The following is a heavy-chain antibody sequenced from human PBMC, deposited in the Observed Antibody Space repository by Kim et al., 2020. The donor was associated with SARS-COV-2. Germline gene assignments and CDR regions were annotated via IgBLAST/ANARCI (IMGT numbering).Heavy chain of an antibody. V-gene: IGHV4-59*01. CDR3: SREVGTTWGGDNWGDP. J-gene: IGHJ5*02. CDR1: GGSISSYY. Sequence: SETLSLTCTVSGGSISSYYWSWIRQPPGKGLEWIGYIYYSGSTNYNPSLKSRVTISVDTSKNQFSLKLSSVTAADTAVYYCSREVGTTWGGDNWGDPWG. D-gene: IGHD3-16*01. CDR2: IYYSGST.